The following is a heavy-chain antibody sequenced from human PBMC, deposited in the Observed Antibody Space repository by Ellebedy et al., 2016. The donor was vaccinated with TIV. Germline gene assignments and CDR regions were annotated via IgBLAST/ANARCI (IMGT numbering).Heavy chain of an antibody. CDR2: ICQDGSNQ. CDR3: ARRGSYGDYAVQINSWFDR. D-gene: IGHD4-17*01. CDR1: GFSFRSYW. J-gene: IGHJ5*02. Sequence: PGGSLGLSCVASGFSFRSYWMSWVRQAPGKGLEWVANICQDGSNQYYVDSVKGRFTIPRDNANKSLFLQMNSLRGEDTAVYYCARRGSYGDYAVQINSWFDRWGRGTLVTVSS. V-gene: IGHV3-7*01.